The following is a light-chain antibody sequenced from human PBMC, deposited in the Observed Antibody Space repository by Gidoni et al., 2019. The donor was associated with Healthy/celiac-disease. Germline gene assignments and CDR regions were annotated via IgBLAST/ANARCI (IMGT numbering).Light chain of an antibody. V-gene: IGKV1-39*01. CDR3: QQSYSTPRTT. CDR2: AAS. CDR1: QSIISY. J-gene: IGKJ5*01. Sequence: DIQMTQSPSSLSASVGDRVTITCRASQSIISYLNWYQQKPGKAPKLLIYAASSLQSGVPSRCSGSGSGTDFTLTISSLQPEDFATYYCQQSYSTPRTTFGQGTRLEIK.